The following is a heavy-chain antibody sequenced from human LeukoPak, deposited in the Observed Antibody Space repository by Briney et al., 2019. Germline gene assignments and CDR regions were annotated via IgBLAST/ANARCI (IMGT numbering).Heavy chain of an antibody. D-gene: IGHD3-10*01. CDR3: ASLFRDDVFDI. V-gene: IGHV5-10-1*01. Sequence: GESLKISCKGSGYSFTSYWTSWVRQMPGKGLEWMGRVDPSDSYTNYSPSFQGHVSISADKSISTAYLQWRSLKASDTAMYYCASLFRDDVFDIWGQGTMVTVSS. CDR1: GYSFTSYW. CDR2: VDPSDSYT. J-gene: IGHJ3*02.